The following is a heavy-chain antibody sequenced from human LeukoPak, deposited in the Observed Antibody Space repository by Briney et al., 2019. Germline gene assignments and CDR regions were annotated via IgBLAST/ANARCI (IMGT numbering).Heavy chain of an antibody. V-gene: IGHV1-2*02. D-gene: IGHD5-18*01. CDR2: INPNSGGT. Sequence: ASVKVSCKASGYTFTGYYMHWVRQAPGQGLEWMGWINPNSGGTNYAQKFQGRVTMTRDTSISTAYMELSRLRSDDTAVYYCASGAVYTVMVPDPLDYWGQGTLVTVSS. CDR1: GYTFTGYY. CDR3: ASGAVYTVMVPDPLDY. J-gene: IGHJ4*02.